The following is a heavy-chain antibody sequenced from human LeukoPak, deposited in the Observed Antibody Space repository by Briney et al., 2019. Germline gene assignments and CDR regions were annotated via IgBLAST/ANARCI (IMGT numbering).Heavy chain of an antibody. CDR2: IYPGDSDT. Sequence: GESLKISCKGSGYSFTSYWIGWVRQMPGKGLEWMGIIYPGDSDTRYSPSFQGQVTISADKSISTAYLQWSSLKASDTAMYYCASGADIVVVPGTFDYWGQGTLVTVSS. CDR3: ASGADIVVVPGTFDY. V-gene: IGHV5-51*01. D-gene: IGHD2-2*01. J-gene: IGHJ4*02. CDR1: GYSFTSYW.